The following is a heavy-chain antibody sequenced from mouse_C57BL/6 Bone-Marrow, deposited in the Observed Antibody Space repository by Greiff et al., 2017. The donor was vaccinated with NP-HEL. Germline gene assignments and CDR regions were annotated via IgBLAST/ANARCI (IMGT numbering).Heavy chain of an antibody. V-gene: IGHV3-6*01. CDR2: ISYDGSN. Sequence: EVKLMVSGPGLVKPSQSLSLTCSVTGYSITSGYYWNWIRQFPGTKLEWMGYISYDGSNNYNPSLTHRLSFTRDTSPHPFFLKLNSLTTAATAPYSCAHLLWFASWPHVTLVPVSA. CDR1: GYSITSGYY. D-gene: IGHD2-10*01. J-gene: IGHJ3*01. CDR3: AHLLWFAS.